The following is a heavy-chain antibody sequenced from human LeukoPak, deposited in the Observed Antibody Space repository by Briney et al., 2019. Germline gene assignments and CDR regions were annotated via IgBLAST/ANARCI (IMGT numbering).Heavy chain of an antibody. Sequence: ASVKVSCKASGYTFTSYAMNWVRQAPGQGLEWMGWISAYNGNTNYAQKLQGRVTMTTDTSTSTAYMELRSLRSDDTAVYYCARSYYDSSGYYILSWYFDYWGQGTLVTVSS. CDR2: ISAYNGNT. V-gene: IGHV1-18*01. CDR3: ARSYYDSSGYYILSWYFDY. J-gene: IGHJ4*02. CDR1: GYTFTSYA. D-gene: IGHD3-22*01.